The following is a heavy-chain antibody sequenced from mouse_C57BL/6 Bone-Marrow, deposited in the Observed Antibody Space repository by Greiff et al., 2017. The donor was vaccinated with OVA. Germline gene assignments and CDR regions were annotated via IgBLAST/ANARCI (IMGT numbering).Heavy chain of an antibody. V-gene: IGHV5-2*01. CDR2: INRDGGGT. Sequence: EVLLVESGGGLVQPGESLKLSCESYEYAFPSHDMSWVRQTPVKRLELVAAINRDGGGTYYPDTMESRFIISRDNAKKTLYLQMSSLRSEDTALYYGARLWLRVDYWGQGTTLTVSS. CDR3: ARLWLRVDY. CDR1: EYAFPSHD. J-gene: IGHJ2*01. D-gene: IGHD2-2*01.